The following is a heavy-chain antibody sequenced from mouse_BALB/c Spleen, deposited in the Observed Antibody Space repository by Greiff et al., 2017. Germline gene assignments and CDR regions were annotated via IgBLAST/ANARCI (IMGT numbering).Heavy chain of an antibody. CDR2: IYPSDSYT. J-gene: IGHJ2*01. V-gene: IGHV1-69*02. Sequence: QVQLQQPGAELVRPGASVKLSCKASGYTFTSYWIHWVKQRPGQGLEWIGNIYPSDSYTNYNQKFKDKATLTVDKSSSTAYMQLSSPTSEDSAVYYCTRSGGSSFSLDYWGQGTTVTVSS. CDR3: TRSGGSSFSLDY. CDR1: GYTFTSYW. D-gene: IGHD1-1*01.